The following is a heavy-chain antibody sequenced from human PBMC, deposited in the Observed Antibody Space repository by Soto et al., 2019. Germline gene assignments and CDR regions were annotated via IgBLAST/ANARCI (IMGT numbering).Heavy chain of an antibody. CDR1: GFTFDDYA. J-gene: IGHJ6*03. Sequence: GGSLRLSCAASGFTFDDYAMHWVRQAPGKGLEYVSGISRNSGGTDYADSVQGRFTISRDNSKNTVYLQMGSLRPEDMAVYYCARRARPDFYYMDVWGKGTTVTVSS. CDR2: ISRNSGGT. D-gene: IGHD6-6*01. CDR3: ARRARPDFYYMDV. V-gene: IGHV3-64*02.